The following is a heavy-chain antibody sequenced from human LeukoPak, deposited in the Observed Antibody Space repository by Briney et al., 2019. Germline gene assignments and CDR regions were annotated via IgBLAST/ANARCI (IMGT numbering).Heavy chain of an antibody. CDR1: GGTFSSYA. J-gene: IGHJ4*02. CDR2: IIPIFGTA. V-gene: IGHV1-69*13. D-gene: IGHD3-3*01. CDR3: ARGNLLDYDFWSGYYFDY. Sequence: SVRVSCKASGGTFSSYAISWVRQAPGQGLEWMGGIIPIFGTANYAQKFQGRVTITADESTSTAYMELSSLRSEDTAVYYCARGNLLDYDFWSGYYFDYWGQGTLVTVSS.